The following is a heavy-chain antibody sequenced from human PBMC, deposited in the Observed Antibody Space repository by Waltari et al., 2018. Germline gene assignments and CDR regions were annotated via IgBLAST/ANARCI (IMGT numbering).Heavy chain of an antibody. D-gene: IGHD1-1*01. V-gene: IGHV3-21*01. CDR2: ISSSSSYI. J-gene: IGHJ6*02. Sequence: EVQLVESGGGLVKPGGSLRLSCAASGFTFSSYSMNWVRQAPGKGLEWGSSISSSSSYIYYADSVKGRFTISRDNAKNSLYLQMNSLRAEDTAVYYCARAKYIQRDGMDVWGQGTTVTVSS. CDR1: GFTFSSYS. CDR3: ARAKYIQRDGMDV.